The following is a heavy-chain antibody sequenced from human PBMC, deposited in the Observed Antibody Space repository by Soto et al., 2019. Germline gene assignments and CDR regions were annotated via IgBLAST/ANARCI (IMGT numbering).Heavy chain of an antibody. CDR1: GGSISSYY. V-gene: IGHV4-59*01. J-gene: IGHJ4*02. Sequence: SETLSLTCTVSGGSISSYYWSWIRQPPGKGLEWIGYIYYSGSTNYNPSLKSRVTISVDTSKNQFSLKLSSVTAADTAVYYCARLFGTSTYYDYVWGRYFDYWGQGTLVTVSS. D-gene: IGHD3-16*01. CDR3: ARLFGTSTYYDYVWGRYFDY. CDR2: IYYSGST.